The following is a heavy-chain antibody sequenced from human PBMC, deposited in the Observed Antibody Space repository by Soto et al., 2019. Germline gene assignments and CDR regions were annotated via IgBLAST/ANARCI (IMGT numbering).Heavy chain of an antibody. CDR2: INPATGAA. CDR1: GYPVTAYY. D-gene: IGHD3-3*01. CDR3: ARGGGVGVAGSAAFDM. J-gene: IGHJ3*02. Sequence: QLHLVQSGAVVKKPGASVTVSCSASGYPVTAYYMHWVRQAPGRGLEWMGGINPATGAAKYTQTCQGRVPLTRDTSTSTVFIERAGLTLEGTAVVCCARGGGVGVAGSAAFDMWGQGTLVTVSS. V-gene: IGHV1-2*02.